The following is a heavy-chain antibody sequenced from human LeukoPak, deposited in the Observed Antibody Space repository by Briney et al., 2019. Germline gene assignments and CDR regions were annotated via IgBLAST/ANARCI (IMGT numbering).Heavy chain of an antibody. D-gene: IGHD3-22*01. CDR3: ARETYYDSSGSQASRYFDY. CDR1: GGTFSSYA. CDR2: IIPIFGIA. Sequence: SVKVSCKASGGTFSSYAISWVRQAPGQGLEWMGRIIPIFGIANYARKFQGRVTITADKSTSTAYMELSSLRSEDTAVYYCARETYYDSSGSQASRYFDYWGQGTLVTVSS. J-gene: IGHJ4*02. V-gene: IGHV1-69*04.